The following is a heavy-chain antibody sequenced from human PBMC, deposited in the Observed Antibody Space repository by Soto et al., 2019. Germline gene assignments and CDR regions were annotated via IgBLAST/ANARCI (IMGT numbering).Heavy chain of an antibody. D-gene: IGHD6-13*01. V-gene: IGHV1-3*01. CDR2: INAGNGDT. J-gene: IGHJ5*02. Sequence: QVQLVQSGAEVKKPGASVKVSCKASGYTFTSYAMHWVRQAPGQRLEWMGWINAGNGDTKYSQKFQGRVTITRDTSASTAYMELSSLRSEDTAVYYCARDPPIAAAGKGWFDPWGQGTLVTVSS. CDR1: GYTFTSYA. CDR3: ARDPPIAAAGKGWFDP.